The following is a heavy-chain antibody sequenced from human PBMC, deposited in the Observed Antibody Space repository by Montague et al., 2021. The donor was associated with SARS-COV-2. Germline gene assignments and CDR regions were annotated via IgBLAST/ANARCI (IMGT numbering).Heavy chain of an antibody. V-gene: IGHV4-34*01. CDR3: ARALIVVVTAIAWYFDL. D-gene: IGHD2-21*02. CDR1: GGSFSGYY. Sequence: SETLSLTCAVYGGSFSGYYWSWIRQPPGKGLEWIGEIKHSGSTNYNPSLKSRVTISVDTSKNQFSLKLSSVTAADTAVYYCARALIVVVTAIAWYFDLWGRGTLVTVSS. J-gene: IGHJ2*01. CDR2: IKHSGST.